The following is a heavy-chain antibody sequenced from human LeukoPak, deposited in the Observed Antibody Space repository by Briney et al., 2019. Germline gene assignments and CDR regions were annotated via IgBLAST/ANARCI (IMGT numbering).Heavy chain of an antibody. D-gene: IGHD3-10*01. Sequence: PGGSLRLSCAASGFTFDSYWMSWVRQAPGKGLEWVANIKLDGSERYYMDSVRGRFTISRDYSKNSLDLQMNSLRAEDTAVYYCALSRGSGGPFDFWGQGTLVTVSS. CDR3: ALSRGSGGPFDF. V-gene: IGHV3-7*01. CDR2: IKLDGSER. J-gene: IGHJ4*02. CDR1: GFTFDSYW.